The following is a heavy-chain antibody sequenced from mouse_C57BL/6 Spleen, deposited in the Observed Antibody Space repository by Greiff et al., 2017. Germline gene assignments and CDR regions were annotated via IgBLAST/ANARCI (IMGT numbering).Heavy chain of an antibody. Sequence: DVKLVESGGDLVKPGGSLKLSCAASGFTFSSYGMSWVRQTPDKRLEWVATISSGGSYTYYPDSGKGRFTISRDNAENTLYLQMSSLKSEDTAMYYCARLRDYYAMDYWGQGTSVTVSS. D-gene: IGHD2-4*01. CDR2: ISSGGSYT. J-gene: IGHJ4*01. CDR3: ARLRDYYAMDY. V-gene: IGHV5-6*02. CDR1: GFTFSSYG.